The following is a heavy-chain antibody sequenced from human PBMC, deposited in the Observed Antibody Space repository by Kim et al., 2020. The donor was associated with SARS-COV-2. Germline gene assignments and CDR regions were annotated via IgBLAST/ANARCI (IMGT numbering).Heavy chain of an antibody. J-gene: IGHJ4*02. CDR2: INHSGST. CDR1: GGSFSGYY. V-gene: IGHV4-34*01. Sequence: SETLSLTCAVYGGSFSGYYWSWIRQPPGKGLEWIGEINHSGSTNYNPSLKSRVTISVDTSKNQFSLKLSSVTAADTAVYYCARGSPGMVRGGRLDYWGQGTLVTVSS. CDR3: ARGSPGMVRGGRLDY. D-gene: IGHD3-10*01.